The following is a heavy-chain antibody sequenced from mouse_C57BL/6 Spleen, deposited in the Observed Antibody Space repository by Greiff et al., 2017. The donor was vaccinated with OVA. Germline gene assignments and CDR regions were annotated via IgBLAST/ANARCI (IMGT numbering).Heavy chain of an antibody. J-gene: IGHJ3*01. Sequence: QVQLQQSGPGLVAPSQSLSITCTVSGFSLTSYGVHWVRQPPGKGLEWLVVIWSDGSTTYTSALKSRLSISKDNSKSQVFLKMNSLQTDDTAMYYCARQGLYYYDGWFAYWGQGTLVTVSA. V-gene: IGHV2-6-1*01. CDR2: IWSDGST. D-gene: IGHD2-4*01. CDR3: ARQGLYYYDGWFAY. CDR1: GFSLTSYG.